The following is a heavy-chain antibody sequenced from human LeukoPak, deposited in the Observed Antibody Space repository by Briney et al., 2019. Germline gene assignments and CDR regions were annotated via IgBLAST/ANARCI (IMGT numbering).Heavy chain of an antibody. D-gene: IGHD2-21*01. CDR2: INPDGSTT. J-gene: IGHJ4*02. Sequence: GGSLRFSCAASGFTFSTYWMHWVRQAPGKGLVWVSRINPDGSTTTYADSVKGRFTISRDNAKSTLYLQMNSLRAEDTAVYYCARICSGGNCYVDSWGQGTLVTVSS. V-gene: IGHV3-74*01. CDR1: GFTFSTYW. CDR3: ARICSGGNCYVDS.